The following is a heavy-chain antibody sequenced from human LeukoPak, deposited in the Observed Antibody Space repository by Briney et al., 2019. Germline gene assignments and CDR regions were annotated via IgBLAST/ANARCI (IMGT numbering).Heavy chain of an antibody. J-gene: IGHJ5*02. CDR2: ITWSGGST. CDR1: GFTFDDYG. Sequence: GGSLRLSCAASGFTFDDYGMNWVRQAPGKGLEWVSGITWSGGSTGYTDSVKGRFTISRDNAKNSLYLQMNSLRAEDTALYYYARDLLRFGELWENWFDPWGQGTLVTVSS. D-gene: IGHD3-10*01. CDR3: ARDLLRFGELWENWFDP. V-gene: IGHV3-20*04.